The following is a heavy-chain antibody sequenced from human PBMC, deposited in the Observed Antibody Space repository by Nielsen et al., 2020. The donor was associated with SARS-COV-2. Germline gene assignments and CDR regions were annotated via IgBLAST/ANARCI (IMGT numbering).Heavy chain of an antibody. V-gene: IGHV4-61*01. CDR2: IFYRGNT. J-gene: IGHJ3*02. CDR1: GGSISSGSHY. CDR3: ARGASGWSSEWYPGAFDI. D-gene: IGHD6-25*01. Sequence: SETLSLTCIVSGGSISSGSHYWSWIRQPPGKGLEWIGYIFYRGNTNYNPSLKSRVTISVDTSKNQFSLRLDSVTAADTGMYFCARGASGWSSEWYPGAFDIWGQGKMVTVSS.